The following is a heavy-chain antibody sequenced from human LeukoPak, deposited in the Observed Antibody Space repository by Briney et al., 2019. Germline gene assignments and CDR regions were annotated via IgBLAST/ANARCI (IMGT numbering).Heavy chain of an antibody. CDR1: GFTFDGYA. CDR3: AKASPDYYGSGRHYFDY. J-gene: IGHJ4*02. Sequence: PGGSLRLSCAGSGFTFDGYAMHWVRQAPGKGLEWVSGISWNSGSIGYADSVKGRFTISRDNAKNSLYLQMNSLRAEDTALYYCAKASPDYYGSGRHYFDYWGQGTLVTVSS. V-gene: IGHV3-9*01. D-gene: IGHD3-10*01. CDR2: ISWNSGSI.